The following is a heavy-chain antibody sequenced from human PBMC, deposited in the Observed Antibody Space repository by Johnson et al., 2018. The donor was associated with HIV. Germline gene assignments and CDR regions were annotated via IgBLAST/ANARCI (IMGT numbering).Heavy chain of an antibody. J-gene: IGHJ3*02. D-gene: IGHD3-10*02. V-gene: IGHV3-9*01. CDR1: GFTFDDYV. Sequence: VQLVESGGGLVQPGRSLRLSCAASGFTFDDYVMHWARQAPGKGLEWVSGISWNSGSRDYADSVKGRFTISRDNAKNSLYLQMNSLRAEDTAVYYCAREREFTMCDAFDIWGQGTMVTVSS. CDR3: AREREFTMCDAFDI. CDR2: ISWNSGSR.